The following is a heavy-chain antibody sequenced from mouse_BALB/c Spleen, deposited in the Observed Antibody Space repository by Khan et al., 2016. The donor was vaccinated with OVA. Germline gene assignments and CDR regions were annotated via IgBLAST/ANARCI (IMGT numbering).Heavy chain of an antibody. CDR2: IWGGGST. CDR3: ARAYYGNYKEAMDY. D-gene: IGHD2-10*01. CDR1: GFSLTGYG. Sequence: QVQLKESGPGLVPPSQSLSITCTVSGFSLTGYGVNWVRQPPGKGLEWLGMIWGGGSTDYNSALKSRLSISKDNSKSQVFLKMNSLQTDDTARYYCARAYYGNYKEAMDYWGQGTSVTVSS. V-gene: IGHV2-6-7*01. J-gene: IGHJ4*01.